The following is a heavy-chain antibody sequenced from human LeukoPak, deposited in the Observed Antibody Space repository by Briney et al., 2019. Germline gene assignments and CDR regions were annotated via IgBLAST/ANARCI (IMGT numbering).Heavy chain of an antibody. CDR1: GFTVSSNY. CDR3: ARDEDRFIVGAPFDY. Sequence: GGSLSLSCAAPGFTVSSNYLSWVRKAPGKGLEGVSVIYSGGSTYYADSVKGRFTISRDNAKNSLYLQMNSLRAEDTAVYYCARDEDRFIVGAPFDYWGQGTLVTVSS. V-gene: IGHV3-53*01. CDR2: IYSGGST. D-gene: IGHD1-26*01. J-gene: IGHJ4*02.